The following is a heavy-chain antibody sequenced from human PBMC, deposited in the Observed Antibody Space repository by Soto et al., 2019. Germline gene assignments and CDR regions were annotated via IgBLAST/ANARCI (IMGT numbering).Heavy chain of an antibody. Sequence: VQLVESGGGLIQPGGSLRLSCAASGFTVSNNHMTWLRQAAGKGLELVSFVHGGGSTSYADSVKGRFTISRDNSKNTLYRQLDRLRAVATAIYYCAGRLTTAASLDYWGRGTLVTVSS. J-gene: IGHJ4*02. CDR2: VHGGGST. CDR3: AGRLTTAASLDY. V-gene: IGHV3-53*01. CDR1: GFTVSNNH. D-gene: IGHD3-16*01.